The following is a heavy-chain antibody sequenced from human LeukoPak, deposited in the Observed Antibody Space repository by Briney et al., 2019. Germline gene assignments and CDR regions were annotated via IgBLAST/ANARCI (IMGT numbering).Heavy chain of an antibody. Sequence: ASVKVSCKAPGYTFTGYYMHWVRQAPGQGLEWMGWINPNSGGTNYAQKFQGRVTMTRDTSISTAYMELSRLRSDDTAVYYCARDRFSGSYYPGYWGQGTLVTVSS. V-gene: IGHV1-2*02. CDR2: INPNSGGT. CDR1: GYTFTGYY. CDR3: ARDRFSGSYYPGY. D-gene: IGHD1-26*01. J-gene: IGHJ4*02.